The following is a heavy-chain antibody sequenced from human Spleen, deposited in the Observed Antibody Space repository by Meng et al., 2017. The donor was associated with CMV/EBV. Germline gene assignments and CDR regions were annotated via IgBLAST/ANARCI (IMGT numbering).Heavy chain of an antibody. CDR2: ISDYNGNT. J-gene: IGHJ4*02. Sequence: ASVKVSCKASGFTLSNFGVSWVRQAPGQGLEFMGWISDYNGNTNYAQNLQGRVTLTTDSSTNTAFMELRGLRSGDTAVYYCARGGMMWRSGIVVEPATAFDFWGQGTLVPSPQ. CDR3: ARGGMMWRSGIVVEPATAFDF. D-gene: IGHD2-2*01. V-gene: IGHV1-18*01. CDR1: GFTLSNFG.